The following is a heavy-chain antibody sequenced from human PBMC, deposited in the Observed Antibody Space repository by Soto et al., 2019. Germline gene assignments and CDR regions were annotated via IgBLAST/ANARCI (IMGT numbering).Heavy chain of an antibody. D-gene: IGHD3-10*01. Sequence: ASVKVSCKASGYTFTSYGISWVRQAPGQGLEWMGWISAYNGNTNYAQKLQGRVTMTTDTSTSTAYMELRSLRSDDTAVYYCARSIESYYGSGSYYTRDWGQGTLVTVSS. J-gene: IGHJ4*02. CDR3: ARSIESYYGSGSYYTRD. CDR2: ISAYNGNT. V-gene: IGHV1-18*01. CDR1: GYTFTSYG.